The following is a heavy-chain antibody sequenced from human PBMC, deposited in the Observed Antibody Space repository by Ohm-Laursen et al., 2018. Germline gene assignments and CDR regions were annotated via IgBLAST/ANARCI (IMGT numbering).Heavy chain of an antibody. CDR3: AREQFDYNVPLPRGGMDV. CDR1: GFSFSTYS. J-gene: IGHJ6*02. CDR2: VSGSGYTK. D-gene: IGHD4/OR15-4a*01. Sequence: SLRLSCAASGFSFSTYSMNWVRQAPGKGLEWVSHVSGSGYTKYYGDSVKGQFTISRDNAENSLYLQMNSLRADDTAVYYCAREQFDYNVPLPRGGMDVWGQGTTVTVSS. V-gene: IGHV3-48*01.